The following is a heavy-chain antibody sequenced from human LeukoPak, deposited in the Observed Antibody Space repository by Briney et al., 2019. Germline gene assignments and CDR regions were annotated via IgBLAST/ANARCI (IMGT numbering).Heavy chain of an antibody. V-gene: IGHV4-39*01. Sequence: SETLSLTCTVSGGSISSGSYYWGWLRQPPGKGLEWSGSIYYSGSTYYNPSLKRRVTISVDTSKNQFSLKLTSVTAADTAVYYCARLYYYDSSGYDNWFDPWGQGTLVTVSS. CDR3: ARLYYYDSSGYDNWFDP. CDR2: IYYSGST. CDR1: GGSISSGSYY. J-gene: IGHJ5*02. D-gene: IGHD3-22*01.